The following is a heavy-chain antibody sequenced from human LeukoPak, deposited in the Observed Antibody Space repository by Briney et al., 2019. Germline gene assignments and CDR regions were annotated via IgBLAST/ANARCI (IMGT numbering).Heavy chain of an antibody. D-gene: IGHD3-9*01. CDR1: GGSISSGGYY. Sequence: SETLSLTCTVSGGSISSGGYYWSWIRQHPGKGLEWIGYIYYSGSTYYNPSLKSRVTISVDTSKNPFSLKLSSVTAADTAVYYCARDGWYDILTGYPIWGQGTMVTVSS. V-gene: IGHV4-31*03. CDR2: IYYSGST. CDR3: ARDGWYDILTGYPI. J-gene: IGHJ3*02.